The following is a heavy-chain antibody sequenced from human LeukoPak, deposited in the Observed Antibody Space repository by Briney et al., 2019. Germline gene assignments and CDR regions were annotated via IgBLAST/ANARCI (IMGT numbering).Heavy chain of an antibody. J-gene: IGHJ4*02. D-gene: IGHD3-10*01. Sequence: GGSLRLSCAASRFTFSNAWMCWVRQAPGKGLEWVSRIKSKTDGGTTDYAAPVKGRFTISRDDSKNTLYLQMNSLKTEDTAVYYCTTAPSGVDYWGQGTLVTVSS. V-gene: IGHV3-15*01. CDR3: TTAPSGVDY. CDR2: IKSKTDGGTT. CDR1: RFTFSNAW.